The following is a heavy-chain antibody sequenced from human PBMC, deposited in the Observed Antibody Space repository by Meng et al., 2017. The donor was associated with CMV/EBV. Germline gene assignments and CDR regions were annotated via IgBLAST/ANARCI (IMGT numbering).Heavy chain of an antibody. D-gene: IGHD6-6*01. V-gene: IGHV1-24*01. Sequence: QVQLVLAGGGVEEPGASTRIPCKVSGSTCPELSMHWVAQAPRKGLEWMGGFDPEDGETIYAQKFQGRVTMTEDTSTDTAYMELSSLRSEDTAVYYCATEHSSPAFDIWGQGTMVTVSS. J-gene: IGHJ3*02. CDR3: ATEHSSPAFDI. CDR2: FDPEDGET. CDR1: GSTCPELS.